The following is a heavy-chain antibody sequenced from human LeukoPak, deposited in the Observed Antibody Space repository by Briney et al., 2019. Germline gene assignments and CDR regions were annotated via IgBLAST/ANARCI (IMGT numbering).Heavy chain of an antibody. Sequence: PSETLSLTCTVSGVSITDNNCYWSWVRQPPGKGLEWIGYIYHSGSTYYNPSLKSRVTISVDRSKNQFSLKLSSVTAADTAVYYCARTDEWFDPWGQGTLVTVSS. J-gene: IGHJ5*02. CDR1: GVSITDNNCY. CDR3: ARTDEWFDP. CDR2: IYHSGST. V-gene: IGHV4-30-2*01.